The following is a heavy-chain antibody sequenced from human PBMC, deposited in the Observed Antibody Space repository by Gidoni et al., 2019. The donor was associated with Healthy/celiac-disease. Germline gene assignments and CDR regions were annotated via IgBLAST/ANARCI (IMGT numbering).Heavy chain of an antibody. Sequence: QVQLVQSGAEVKKPGSSVKVSCKASGGTFSSYAISWVRQAPGQGLEWMGGIIPIFGTANYAQKFQGRVTITADESTSTAYMELSSLRSEDTAVYYCARFLKDLYDSSGYRGVHAFDIWGQGTMVTVSS. D-gene: IGHD3-22*01. J-gene: IGHJ3*02. CDR1: GGTFSSYA. CDR3: ARFLKDLYDSSGYRGVHAFDI. CDR2: IIPIFGTA. V-gene: IGHV1-69*01.